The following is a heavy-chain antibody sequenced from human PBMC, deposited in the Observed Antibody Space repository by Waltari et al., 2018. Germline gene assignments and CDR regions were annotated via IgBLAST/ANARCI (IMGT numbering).Heavy chain of an antibody. V-gene: IGHV4-38-2*01. D-gene: IGHD1-26*01. CDR1: GYSISRGYY. CDR2: SYHSGST. CDR3: ARGGAHGHFDY. Sequence: QVQLQESGPGLVKPSETLSLTCAVSGYSISRGYYWGWIRQPPGKGLEWIGSSYHSGSTYYNPSLKSRVTISVDTSKNQFSLKLSSVTAADTAVYYCARGGAHGHFDYWGQGTLVTVSS. J-gene: IGHJ4*02.